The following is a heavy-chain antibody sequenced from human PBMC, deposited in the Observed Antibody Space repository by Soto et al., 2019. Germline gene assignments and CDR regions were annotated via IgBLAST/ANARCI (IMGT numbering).Heavy chain of an antibody. D-gene: IGHD6-13*01. V-gene: IGHV1-18*01. Sequence: ASVKGSCKGSGYTFSSDGISWVRQAPGQGLEWMGWISAYNGNTNYAQKLQGRVTMTTDTSTSTAYMELRSLRSDDTAVYYCERDWAAAGPFDYWGQGTLVTV. CDR2: ISAYNGNT. CDR3: ERDWAAAGPFDY. J-gene: IGHJ4*02. CDR1: GYTFSSDG.